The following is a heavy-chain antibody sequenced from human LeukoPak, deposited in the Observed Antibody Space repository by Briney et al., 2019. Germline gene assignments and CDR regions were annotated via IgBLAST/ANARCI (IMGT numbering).Heavy chain of an antibody. Sequence: LSLTCAVYGGSFSGYYWSWIRQPPGKGLEWVSYISDSSSTIYYADSVKGRFTISRDNAKNSLFLQMKRLRVEDTAVYYCARGPSRFLEWFPGDYFDYWGQGILVTVSS. D-gene: IGHD3-3*01. J-gene: IGHJ4*02. V-gene: IGHV3-11*04. CDR1: GGSFSGYY. CDR3: ARGPSRFLEWFPGDYFDY. CDR2: ISDSSSTI.